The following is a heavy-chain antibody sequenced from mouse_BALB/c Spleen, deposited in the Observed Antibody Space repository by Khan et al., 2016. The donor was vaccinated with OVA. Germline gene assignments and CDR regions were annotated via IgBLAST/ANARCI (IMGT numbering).Heavy chain of an antibody. D-gene: IGHD1-1*01. CDR1: GYSFTGYY. V-gene: IGHV1-26*01. CDR3: AMYHGYFDV. J-gene: IGHJ1*01. CDR2: VNPNNGGT. Sequence: EVQLQQSGPDLVKPGALVKISCKASGYSFTGYYIHWVKQSHGKSLEWIGRVNPNNGGTSSNQKFKGKAILTVDKSSNTAYMELRSLTSEDSAVYSCAMYHGYFDVWGEGTTVTVSS.